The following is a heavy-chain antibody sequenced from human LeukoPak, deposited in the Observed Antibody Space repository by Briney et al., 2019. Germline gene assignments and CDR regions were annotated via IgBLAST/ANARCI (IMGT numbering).Heavy chain of an antibody. CDR2: ISSSGSTI. CDR1: GFTFSDDY. Sequence: PGGSLRLSCAASGFTFSDDYISSIPPAPGKGVERVSYISSSGSTIYYADSVKRRFTISRDNAKNSLYLQKNRLRAEDTAVYYCAREPGYYYYYGMDVWGQGTTVTVSS. CDR3: AREPGYYYYYGMDV. V-gene: IGHV3-11*01. J-gene: IGHJ6*02.